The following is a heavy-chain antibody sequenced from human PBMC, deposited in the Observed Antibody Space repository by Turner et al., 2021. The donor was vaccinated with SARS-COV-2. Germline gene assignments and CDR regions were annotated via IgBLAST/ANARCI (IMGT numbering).Heavy chain of an antibody. CDR3: ARAPSYCSSTSCPPPFDY. CDR2: ISYDGSNE. D-gene: IGHD2-2*01. V-gene: IGHV3-30-3*01. CDR1: GFTFSTYA. Sequence: QVQLVESGGGVVQPGRSLRLSCAASGFTFSTYALHWVRQAPGKGREGVAVISYDGSNENYADSVKGRFTISRDNSKNTLYLQMNSLRTEDTAVYYCARAPSYCSSTSCPPPFDYWGQGTLVTVSS. J-gene: IGHJ4*02.